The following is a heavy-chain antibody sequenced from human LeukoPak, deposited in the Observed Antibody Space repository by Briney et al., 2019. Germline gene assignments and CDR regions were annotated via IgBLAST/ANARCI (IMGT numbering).Heavy chain of an antibody. CDR3: ARGSLWLQLDY. CDR1: GFTFSSYA. V-gene: IGHV3-30-3*01. D-gene: IGHD5-24*01. J-gene: IGHJ4*02. Sequence: GGSLRLSCSASGFTFSSYAMHWVRQAPGKGLEWVAVISYDGSNKYYADSVKGRFTISRDNSKNTLYLQMNSLRAEDTAVYYCARGSLWLQLDYWGQGTLVTVSS. CDR2: ISYDGSNK.